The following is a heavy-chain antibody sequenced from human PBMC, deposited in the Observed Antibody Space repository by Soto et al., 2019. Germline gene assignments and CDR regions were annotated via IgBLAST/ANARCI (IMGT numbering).Heavy chain of an antibody. J-gene: IGHJ4*02. Sequence: QVQLQESGPCLVRPSGTVSLTCAVSVLSISSDNWWSWVRQPPGKGLEWIVEIHHSGSTNYNPSLKSRVTMSVVPSKDLFSLTLISVTAADTVFYYCARDQGSDTGDWGQGTLVSVSS. V-gene: IGHV4-4*02. CDR1: VLSISSDNW. CDR3: ARDQGSDTGD. CDR2: IHHSGST. D-gene: IGHD6-25*01.